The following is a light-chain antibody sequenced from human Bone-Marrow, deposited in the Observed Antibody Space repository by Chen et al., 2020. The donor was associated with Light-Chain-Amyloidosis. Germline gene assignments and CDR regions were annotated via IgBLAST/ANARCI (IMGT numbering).Light chain of an antibody. CDR2: WAS. CDR3: QQYFSIPIT. Sequence: DIVMTQSPDSLAVSLGERATINCKSGQSVLYSSNNNYLAWFQQKPGQPPKLLIYWASTRESGVPDRFSGSGSGTDFTLTISSLQAEDVAVYYCQQYFSIPITFGGGTKVEIK. J-gene: IGKJ4*01. V-gene: IGKV4-1*01. CDR1: QSVLYSSNNNY.